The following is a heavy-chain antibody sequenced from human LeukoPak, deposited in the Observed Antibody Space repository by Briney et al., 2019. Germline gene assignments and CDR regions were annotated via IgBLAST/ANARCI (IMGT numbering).Heavy chain of an antibody. CDR1: GGSISIYY. CDR2: IFTSGIT. J-gene: IGHJ6*03. CDR3: ARESSGSYYNPQGYMDV. D-gene: IGHD3-10*01. Sequence: SETLALTCTVSGGSISIYYWNWIRQPAGKRLEWIGRIFTSGITNYNPSLKSRVTMSVDTSKNQFSLNLSSVTAADTAVYYCARESSGSYYNPQGYMDVWGKGTTVTVSS. V-gene: IGHV4-4*07.